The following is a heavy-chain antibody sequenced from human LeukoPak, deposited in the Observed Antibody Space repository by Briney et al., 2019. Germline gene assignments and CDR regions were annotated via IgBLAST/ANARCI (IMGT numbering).Heavy chain of an antibody. V-gene: IGHV3-33*01. CDR1: GFTFSSYG. Sequence: GGSLRLSCAASGFTFSSYGMHWVRQAPGKGLEWVAVIWYDGSNKYYADSVKGRFTISRDNSKNTLYLQMNSLRAEDTAVYYCARGFPDKVWGNSRPTAGYFQHWGQGTLVTVSS. J-gene: IGHJ1*01. CDR3: ARGFPDKVWGNSRPTAGYFQH. D-gene: IGHD3-16*02. CDR2: IWYDGSNK.